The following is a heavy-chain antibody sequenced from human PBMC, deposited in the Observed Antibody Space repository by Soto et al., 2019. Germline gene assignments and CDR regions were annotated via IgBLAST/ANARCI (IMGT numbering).Heavy chain of an antibody. CDR2: ISAYNGNT. J-gene: IGHJ6*02. CDR1: GYIFTSDG. Sequence: ASVKVSCKASGYIFTSDGISWLRQAPGQGLEWMGWISAYNGNTNYAQKLQGRVTMTTDTSTSTAYMELRSLRSDETAVYYCARDLLSHSSSWYGSLYYYYYGMDVWGQGTTVTVSS. D-gene: IGHD6-13*01. CDR3: ARDLLSHSSSWYGSLYYYYYGMDV. V-gene: IGHV1-18*01.